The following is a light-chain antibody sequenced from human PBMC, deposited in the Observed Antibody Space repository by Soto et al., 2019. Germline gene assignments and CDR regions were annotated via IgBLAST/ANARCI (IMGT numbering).Light chain of an antibody. CDR1: QSVNTKY. J-gene: IGKJ5*01. CDR2: GAS. Sequence: EIVLTQSPGTLSLSPGERATLSCRASQSVNTKYLAWYQQKSGQAPRLLIYGASSRATGIPDRFSGSGSGTDFTLTISRLEPEDFAAYFCQQYASSPITFGQGTRLEI. V-gene: IGKV3-20*01. CDR3: QQYASSPIT.